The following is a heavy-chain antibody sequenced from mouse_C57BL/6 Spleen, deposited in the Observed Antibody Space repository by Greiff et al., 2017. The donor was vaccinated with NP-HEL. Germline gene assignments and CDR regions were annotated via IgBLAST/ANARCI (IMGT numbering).Heavy chain of an antibody. V-gene: IGHV1-69*01. J-gene: IGHJ4*01. CDR2: IDPSDSYN. D-gene: IGHD1-1*01. CDR1: GYTFTSYW. Sequence: VQLQQPGAELVMPGASVKLSCKASGYTFTSYWMHWVKQRPGQGLEWIGEIDPSDSYNNYNQKFKGKATLTVDKSSSTAYMQLSSLTSEDSAVYYCARRYFFYAMDYWGQGTSVTVSS. CDR3: ARRYFFYAMDY.